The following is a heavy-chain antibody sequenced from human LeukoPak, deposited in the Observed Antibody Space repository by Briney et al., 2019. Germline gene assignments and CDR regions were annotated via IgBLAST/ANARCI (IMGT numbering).Heavy chain of an antibody. Sequence: GGSLRLPCAASGFTFSSYGMHWVRQAPGKGLEWVAVISYDGSNKYYADSVKGRFTISRDNSKNTLYLQMNSLRAEDTAVYYCAKGGDYGDYEAGDYWGQGTLVTVSS. D-gene: IGHD4-17*01. CDR1: GFTFSSYG. J-gene: IGHJ4*02. CDR3: AKGGDYGDYEAGDY. V-gene: IGHV3-30*18. CDR2: ISYDGSNK.